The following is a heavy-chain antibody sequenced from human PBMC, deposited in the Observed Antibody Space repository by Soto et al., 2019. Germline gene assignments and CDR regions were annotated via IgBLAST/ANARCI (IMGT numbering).Heavy chain of an antibody. V-gene: IGHV3-53*04. Sequence: GESLKISCAAYGFTVSSNYMSWVRQAPGKGLEWVSVIYSGGSTYYADSVKGRFTISRHNSKNTLYLQMNSLRAEETAVYYCARILRFLELWDSYNLFDPWGQGTLVTVSS. D-gene: IGHD3-3*01. J-gene: IGHJ5*02. CDR2: IYSGGST. CDR1: GFTVSSNY. CDR3: ARILRFLELWDSYNLFDP.